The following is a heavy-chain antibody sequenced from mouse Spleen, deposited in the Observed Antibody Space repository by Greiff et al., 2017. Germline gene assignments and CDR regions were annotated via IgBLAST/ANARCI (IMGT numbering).Heavy chain of an antibody. CDR1: GFAFSSYD. Sequence: DVKLVESGGGLVKPGGSLKLSCAASGFAFSSYDMSWVRQTPEKRLEWVAYISSGGGSTYYPDTVKGRFTISRDNAKNTLYLQMSSLKSEDTAMYYCARRDYGSSKFAYWGQGTLVTVSA. J-gene: IGHJ3*01. CDR2: ISSGGGST. CDR3: ARRDYGSSKFAY. D-gene: IGHD1-1*01. V-gene: IGHV5-12-1*01.